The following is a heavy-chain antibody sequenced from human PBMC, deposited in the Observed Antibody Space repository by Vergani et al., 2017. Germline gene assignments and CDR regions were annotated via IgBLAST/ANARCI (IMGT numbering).Heavy chain of an antibody. D-gene: IGHD3-22*01. CDR2: ISYDGSNK. J-gene: IGHJ4*02. V-gene: IGHV3-30-3*01. Sequence: QVQLVESGGGVVQPGRSLRLSCAASGFTFSSYAMHWVRQAPGKGLEGVAVISYDGSNKYYADSVKGRFTISRDKSKNTLYLQMNSLRAEDTAVYYCARAGGYYDSSGLYYFDYWGQGTLVTVSS. CDR1: GFTFSSYA. CDR3: ARAGGYYDSSGLYYFDY.